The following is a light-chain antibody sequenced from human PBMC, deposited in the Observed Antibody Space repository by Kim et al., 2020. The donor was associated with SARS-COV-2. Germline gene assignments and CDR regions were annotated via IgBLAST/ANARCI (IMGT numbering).Light chain of an antibody. CDR3: QQRSNWPPALT. J-gene: IGKJ4*01. V-gene: IGKV3-11*01. CDR1: QSVDTY. Sequence: PGESAPLSCRASQSVDTYLAWYQQKPGQGPRLLIYDASNRATGIPDRFSGSGSGTDFTLTISSLESEDFAVYYCQQRSNWPPALTFGGGTKVDIK. CDR2: DAS.